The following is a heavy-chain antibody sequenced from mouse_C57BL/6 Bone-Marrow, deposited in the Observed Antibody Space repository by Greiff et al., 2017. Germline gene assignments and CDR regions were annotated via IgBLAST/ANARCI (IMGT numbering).Heavy chain of an antibody. CDR1: GFTFSDYG. Sequence: EVKLVESGGGLVKPGGSLKLSCAASGFTFSDYGMHWVRQAPEKGLEWVAYISSGSSTIYYADTVKGRFTISRDNAKNTLFLQMTSLRSEDTAMYYCARNYGSSYGDFGVWGTGTTVTVSS. D-gene: IGHD1-1*01. V-gene: IGHV5-17*01. CDR2: ISSGSSTI. J-gene: IGHJ1*03. CDR3: ARNYGSSYGDFGV.